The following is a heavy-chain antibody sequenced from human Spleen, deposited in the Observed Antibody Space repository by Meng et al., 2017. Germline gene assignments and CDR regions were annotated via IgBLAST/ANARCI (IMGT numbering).Heavy chain of an antibody. J-gene: IGHJ5*01. CDR3: ARYLYGGSRYTNLFDP. V-gene: IGHV4-30-4*01. Sequence: QLQVQESGSRLVKPSQTLSLSCSVSGDSISNTESYWGWIRQPPGKGLEWIGYKHYSGTTYYNPSLQSRVSMSVDTSKNQFSLTLSSVTAADTAVYWCARYLYGGSRYTNLFDPWGQGTLVTVSS. CDR1: GDSISNTESY. CDR2: KHYSGTT. D-gene: IGHD2-15*01.